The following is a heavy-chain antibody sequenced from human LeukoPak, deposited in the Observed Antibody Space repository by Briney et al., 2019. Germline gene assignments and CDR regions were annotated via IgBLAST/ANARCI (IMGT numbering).Heavy chain of an antibody. J-gene: IGHJ4*02. CDR3: ATIKRGNIYGYFDF. Sequence: SETLSLTCAVYGGSFSGYYWSWIRQPPGKGLEWIGEINHSGSTNYNPSLKSRVTISVDTSKNQFSLRLTSVTAADTAVYYCATIKRGNIYGYFDFWGQGILVTVSS. CDR2: INHSGST. V-gene: IGHV4-34*01. D-gene: IGHD5-18*01. CDR1: GGSFSGYY.